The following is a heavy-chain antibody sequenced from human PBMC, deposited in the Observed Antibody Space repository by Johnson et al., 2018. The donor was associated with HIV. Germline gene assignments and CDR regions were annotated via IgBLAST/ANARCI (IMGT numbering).Heavy chain of an antibody. CDR1: GFTFSSHA. Sequence: VQLVESGGGLVQPGGSLRLSCVVSGFTFSSHAMSWVRQAPGKGLEWVSAIRGSDGSTDYADSVKGRFTISRDNAKNSLYLQMNSLRAEDTALYYCAREGVGTTSDDAFDIWGQGTMVTVSS. CDR3: AREGVGTTSDDAFDI. D-gene: IGHD1-26*01. CDR2: IRGSDGST. V-gene: IGHV3-23*04. J-gene: IGHJ3*02.